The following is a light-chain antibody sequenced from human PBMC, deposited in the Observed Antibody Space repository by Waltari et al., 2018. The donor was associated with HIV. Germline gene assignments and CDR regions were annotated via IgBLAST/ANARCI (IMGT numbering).Light chain of an antibody. V-gene: IGKV3-11*01. CDR3: QQRRNWIT. CDR2: YAS. CDR1: ESVSTY. Sequence: EIVLTQSPATLSLSPGDRATLSCRASESVSTYLDWYQQKPGQAPRLIIYYASNRATGIPARFRGSGSGTDFTLTITTIEPEDCAVYYCQQRRNWITFGPGTRLEIK. J-gene: IGKJ5*01.